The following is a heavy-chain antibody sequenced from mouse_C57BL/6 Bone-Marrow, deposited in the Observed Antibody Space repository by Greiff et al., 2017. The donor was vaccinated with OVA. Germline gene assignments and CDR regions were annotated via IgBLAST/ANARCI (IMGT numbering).Heavy chain of an antibody. Sequence: QVTLKVSGPGILQPSQTLSLTCSFSGFSLSTFGMGVGWIRPPSGKGLVWLAHTWWDGDKYNNPAPKSKLTISKDTSKNQVFLKIANVDTADTATDDCARIVLRYYYAMDYWGQGTSVTVTS. J-gene: IGHJ4*01. CDR3: ARIVLRYYYAMDY. D-gene: IGHD1-1*01. V-gene: IGHV8-8*01. CDR1: GFSLSTFGMG. CDR2: TWWDGDK.